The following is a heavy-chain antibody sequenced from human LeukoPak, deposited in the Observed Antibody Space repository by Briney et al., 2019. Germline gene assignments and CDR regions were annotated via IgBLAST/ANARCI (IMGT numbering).Heavy chain of an antibody. J-gene: IGHJ6*02. Sequence: GESLRLSCAASRFTFANYNFNWVRQAPGKGLEWVSYIISTSSTIYYADSMTGRFTISRDNAKNSLYLQMNSLRAEDTAVYYCARDPPHGMDVWGQGTTVTVSS. CDR2: IISTSSTI. V-gene: IGHV3-48*01. CDR1: RFTFANYN. CDR3: ARDPPHGMDV.